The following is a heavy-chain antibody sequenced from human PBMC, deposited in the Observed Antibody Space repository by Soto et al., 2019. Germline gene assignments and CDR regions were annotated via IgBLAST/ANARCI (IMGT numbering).Heavy chain of an antibody. Sequence: QVQLVESGGGVVQPGRSLRLSCAASGFTFSSYAMHWVRQAPGKGLEWVAVISYDGSNKYYADSVKGRFTISRDNSKNTLYLQMNSLRAEDTAVYYCARVRTMIVVVNGLDYWGQGTLVTVSS. J-gene: IGHJ4*02. CDR3: ARVRTMIVVVNGLDY. D-gene: IGHD3-22*01. CDR2: ISYDGSNK. CDR1: GFTFSSYA. V-gene: IGHV3-30-3*01.